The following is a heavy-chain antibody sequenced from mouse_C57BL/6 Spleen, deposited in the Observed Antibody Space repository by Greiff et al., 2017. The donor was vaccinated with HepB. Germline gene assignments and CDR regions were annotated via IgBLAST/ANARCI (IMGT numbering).Heavy chain of an antibody. Sequence: VQLQQSGAELAKPGASVKLSCKASGYTFTSYWMHWVKQRPGQGLEWIGYINPSSGYTKYNQKFKGKATLTADKSSSTAYMQLSSLTYEDSAVYYCSRGWFAYWGQGTLVTVSA. CDR1: GYTFTSYW. V-gene: IGHV1-7*01. CDR3: SRGWFAY. J-gene: IGHJ3*01. CDR2: INPSSGYT.